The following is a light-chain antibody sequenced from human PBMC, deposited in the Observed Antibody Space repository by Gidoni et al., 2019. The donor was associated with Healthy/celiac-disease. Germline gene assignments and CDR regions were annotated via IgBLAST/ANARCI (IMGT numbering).Light chain of an antibody. Sequence: DIQMTKSPSTLSASVGDRVTITCRASQSISSWLAWYQQKPGKAPKLLIYDASSLESGVPSRFSGSRSGTEFTLTISSLQPDDFVTYYCQQYNNYPWTFGQGTKVEIK. V-gene: IGKV1-5*01. CDR1: QSISSW. CDR3: QQYNNYPWT. J-gene: IGKJ1*01. CDR2: DAS.